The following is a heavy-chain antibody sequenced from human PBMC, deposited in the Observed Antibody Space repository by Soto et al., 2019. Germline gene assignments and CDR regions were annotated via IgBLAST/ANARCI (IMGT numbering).Heavy chain of an antibody. D-gene: IGHD2-2*01. Sequence: GGSLRLSCAASGLTVSTNYMAWVRQAPGKGLEWVSVIYRGGNTYHADSVQGRFSISRDNSKNTVDLQMNNLRAKDTAMYYCASVGYCSTTTCPPAWGQGTLVTVSS. CDR2: IYRGGNT. CDR1: GLTVSTNY. V-gene: IGHV3-53*01. CDR3: ASVGYCSTTTCPPA. J-gene: IGHJ4*02.